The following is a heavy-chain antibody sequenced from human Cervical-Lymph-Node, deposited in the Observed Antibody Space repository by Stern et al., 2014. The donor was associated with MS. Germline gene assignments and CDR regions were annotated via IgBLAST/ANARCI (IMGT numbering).Heavy chain of an antibody. V-gene: IGHV7-4-1*02. CDR1: GYNVPDHA. J-gene: IGHJ4*02. D-gene: IGHD3-16*01. CDR2: INTKTGNP. CDR3: ATWGAANSPPLFY. Sequence: VQLMESGSELKKPGSSVKVSCKASGYNVPDHAMNCVRPSPGQELAWLGWINTKTGNPTFAQGFTGRFVFSLDTSINTAYLQISSLKAEDSAVYYCATWGAANSPPLFYWGQGTLVTVSS.